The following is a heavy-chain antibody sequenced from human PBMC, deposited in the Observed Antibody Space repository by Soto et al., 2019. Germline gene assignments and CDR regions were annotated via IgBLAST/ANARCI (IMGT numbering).Heavy chain of an antibody. Sequence: QITLKESGPTLVKPTQTLTLTCTFSGFSLTTSPMGVGWIRQPPGKALEWLVVIYWDDDKRYSPSLKSRLTITKDTSKNPVVLTMINMDLVATSTCYCAHRRSGYSWNGVYFVYWGQGALVTVSS. CDR3: AHRRSGYSWNGVYFVY. D-gene: IGHD1-20*01. J-gene: IGHJ4*02. V-gene: IGHV2-5*02. CDR1: GFSLTTSPMG. CDR2: IYWDDDK.